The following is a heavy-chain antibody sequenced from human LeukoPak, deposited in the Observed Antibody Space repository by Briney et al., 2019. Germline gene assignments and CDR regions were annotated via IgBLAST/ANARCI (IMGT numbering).Heavy chain of an antibody. CDR1: GFTFSSFG. CDR3: ARDGEGSSFDY. D-gene: IGHD6-6*01. J-gene: IGHJ4*02. V-gene: IGHV3-30*19. CDR2: ISYDGSIK. Sequence: GGSLRLSCAASGFTFSSFGMHWVRQAPGKGLEWVAFISYDGSIKYYADSVKGRFTISRDNSKNTLYLQMNSLRAEDTAVYYCARDGEGSSFDYWGQGTLVTVSS.